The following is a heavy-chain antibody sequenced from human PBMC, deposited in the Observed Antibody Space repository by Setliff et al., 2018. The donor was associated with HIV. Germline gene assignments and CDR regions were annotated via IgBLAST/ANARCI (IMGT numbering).Heavy chain of an antibody. CDR1: GYTFSDYF. Sequence: GASVKVSCKASGYTFSDYFMHWVRQAPGQGLEWMGWISPNNGDTTIPQRFQGRVTMTTDTSTSTAYMELRSLRSDDTAMYYCARKYTGGPLDYWGQGTLVTVSS. J-gene: IGHJ4*02. CDR2: ISPNNGDT. V-gene: IGHV1-2*02. CDR3: ARKYTGGPLDY. D-gene: IGHD6-19*01.